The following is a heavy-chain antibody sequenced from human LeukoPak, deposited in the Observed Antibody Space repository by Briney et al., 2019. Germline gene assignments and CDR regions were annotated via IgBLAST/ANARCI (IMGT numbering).Heavy chain of an antibody. D-gene: IGHD3-10*01. Sequence: SQTLSLTCAVSGGSISSGGYSWSWIRQPPGKGLEWIGYIYHSGSTYYNPSLKSRVTISVDRSKNQFSLKLSSVTAADAAVYYCARGGGYYGSGSSENWFDPWGQGTLVTVSS. CDR1: GGSISSGGYS. V-gene: IGHV4-30-2*01. CDR3: ARGGGYYGSGSSENWFDP. CDR2: IYHSGST. J-gene: IGHJ5*02.